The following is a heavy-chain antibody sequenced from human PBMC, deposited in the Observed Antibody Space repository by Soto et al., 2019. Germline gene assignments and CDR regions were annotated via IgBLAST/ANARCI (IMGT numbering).Heavy chain of an antibody. Sequence: QVQLVQSGAEVKKPGSSVKVSCKASGGTFSSYTISWVRQAPGQGLEWMGRIIPILGIANYAQKFQGRVTITADKSTSTAYMELSRLRSEDTAVYYCARAGGTGTTGMLTWFDPWGQGTLVTVSS. J-gene: IGHJ5*02. CDR2: IIPILGIA. CDR3: ARAGGTGTTGMLTWFDP. D-gene: IGHD1-7*01. V-gene: IGHV1-69*02. CDR1: GGTFSSYT.